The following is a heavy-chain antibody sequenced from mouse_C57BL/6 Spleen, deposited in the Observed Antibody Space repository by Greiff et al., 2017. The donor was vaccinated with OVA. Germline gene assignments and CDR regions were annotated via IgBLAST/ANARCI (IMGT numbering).Heavy chain of an antibody. CDR1: GYTFTSYW. D-gene: IGHD1-1*01. V-gene: IGHV1-69*01. Sequence: VQLQQPGAELVMPGASVKLSCKASGYTFTSYWMHWVKQRPGQGLEWIGEIDPSDSYTNYNQKFKGKSTLTVDKSSSTASMQLSSLTSEDSAVYDGASARTTVVATDFDYWGQGTTLTVSS. CDR3: ASARTTVVATDFDY. CDR2: IDPSDSYT. J-gene: IGHJ2*01.